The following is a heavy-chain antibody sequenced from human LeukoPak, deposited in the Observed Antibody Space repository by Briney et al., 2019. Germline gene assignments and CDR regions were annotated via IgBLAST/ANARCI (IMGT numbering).Heavy chain of an antibody. CDR2: IYPGDSDT. V-gene: IGHV5-51*01. CDR3: ARPGTRGVLDAFDI. Sequence: GGSLQISCQGSGYPFTNYWIGWVREMPGKALEWMGIIYPGDSDTRYSPSFQGQVTISADKSISTAYLQWSSLKASDTAMYYCARPGTRGVLDAFDIWGQGTVVTVSS. D-gene: IGHD3-10*01. CDR1: GYPFTNYW. J-gene: IGHJ3*02.